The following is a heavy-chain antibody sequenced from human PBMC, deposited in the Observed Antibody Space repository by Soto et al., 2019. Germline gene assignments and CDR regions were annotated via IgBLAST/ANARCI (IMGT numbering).Heavy chain of an antibody. J-gene: IGHJ4*02. V-gene: IGHV3-30*18. Sequence: PGGFIRVSCAAAGFTFSSYGMHWVRQATGKGLEWVAVISYDGSNKYYADSVKGRFTISRDNSKNTLYLQMNSLRAEDTAVYYCAKAPPTYYDFWSGYYVESSDYWGQGTLVTVSS. CDR2: ISYDGSNK. CDR3: AKAPPTYYDFWSGYYVESSDY. D-gene: IGHD3-3*01. CDR1: GFTFSSYG.